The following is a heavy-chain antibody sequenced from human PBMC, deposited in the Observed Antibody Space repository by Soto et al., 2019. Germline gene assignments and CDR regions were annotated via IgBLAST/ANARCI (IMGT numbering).Heavy chain of an antibody. CDR2: IIPIFGTA. Sequence: ASVKVSCKASGGTFSSYAISWVRQAPGQGLEWMGGIIPIFGTANYAQKFQGRVTITADESTSTAYMELSSLRSEDTAVYYCASGTAARREFDYWGQGTLVTVSS. J-gene: IGHJ4*02. V-gene: IGHV1-69*13. D-gene: IGHD6-6*01. CDR1: GGTFSSYA. CDR3: ASGTAARREFDY.